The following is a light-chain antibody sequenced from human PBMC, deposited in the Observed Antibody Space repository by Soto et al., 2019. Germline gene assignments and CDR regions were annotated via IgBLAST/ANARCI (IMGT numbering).Light chain of an antibody. J-gene: IGLJ2*01. CDR3: CSYTRRSTRV. CDR1: SSDIGGYKY. Sequence: QSVLTQPASVSGSPGQSITISCTGTSSDIGGYKYVSWYQQHPGIAPKLMIYEVSNRPSGVSNRFSGSKSGNTASLTISGLPAEDEADYYCCSYTRRSTRVFGGGTKLTVL. CDR2: EVS. V-gene: IGLV2-14*01.